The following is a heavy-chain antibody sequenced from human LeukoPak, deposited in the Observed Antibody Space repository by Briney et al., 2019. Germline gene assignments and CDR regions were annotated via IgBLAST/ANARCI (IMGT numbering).Heavy chain of an antibody. V-gene: IGHV3-23*01. J-gene: IGHJ4*02. CDR1: GFTFSSYA. CDR2: ISGSGGST. CDR3: AKDWGGYSSSWFDY. Sequence: GGSLRLSCAASGFTFSSYAMSWVRQAPGKGLEWVSAISGSGGSTYYADSVKGRFTISRDNSKNTLYLQMNGLRAEDTAVYYCAKDWGGYSSSWFDYWGQGTLVTVSS. D-gene: IGHD6-13*01.